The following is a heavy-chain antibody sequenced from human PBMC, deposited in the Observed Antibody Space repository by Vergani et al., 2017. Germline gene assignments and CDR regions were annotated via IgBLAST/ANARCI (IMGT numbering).Heavy chain of an antibody. CDR2: ISGLGANT. J-gene: IGHJ4*02. CDR1: GFTFSTYA. Sequence: EVQLLESGGGLVQPGGSLRLSCAASGFTFSTYAMSWVRQAPGKGLEWVSDISGLGANTHYADSVKGRFTISRDNSKNTVYLQMNSLRVEDTAVYYCAKDGGATRPEALDYWGQGTLVTVSS. D-gene: IGHD3-16*01. CDR3: AKDGGATRPEALDY. V-gene: IGHV3-23*01.